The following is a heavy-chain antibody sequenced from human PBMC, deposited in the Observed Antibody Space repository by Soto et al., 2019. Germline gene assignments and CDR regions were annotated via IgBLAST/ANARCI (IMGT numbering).Heavy chain of an antibody. CDR2: IKSKTDGGTT. V-gene: IGHV3-15*01. CDR3: TTGGSGWYRPLNKDNWFDP. CDR1: GFTFNNYA. J-gene: IGHJ5*02. D-gene: IGHD6-19*01. Sequence: GGSLRLSCAASGFTFNNYAMSWVRQAPGKGLEWVGRIKSKTDGGTTDYAAPVKGRFTISRDDSKNTLYLQMNSLKTEDTAVYYCTTGGSGWYRPLNKDNWFDPWGQGTLVTVSS.